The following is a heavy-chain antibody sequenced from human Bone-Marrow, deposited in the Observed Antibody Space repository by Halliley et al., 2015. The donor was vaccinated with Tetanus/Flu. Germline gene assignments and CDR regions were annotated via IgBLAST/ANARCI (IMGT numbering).Heavy chain of an antibody. V-gene: IGHV3-53*01. CDR3: PSWAGTDYYGSGSPPLDY. CDR2: SGGST. J-gene: IGHJ4*02. Sequence: SGGSTYYADSVMGRFPISRDNSKNTLYLQMNSLRPEDTAVYYCPSWAGTDYYGSGSPPLDYWVQGTLVTVSS. D-gene: IGHD3-10*01.